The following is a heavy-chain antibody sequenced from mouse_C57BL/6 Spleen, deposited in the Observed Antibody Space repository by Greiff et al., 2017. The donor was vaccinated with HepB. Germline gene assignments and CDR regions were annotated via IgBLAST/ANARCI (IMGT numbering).Heavy chain of an antibody. CDR2: INPSDSDT. CDR1: GYTFTSYG. D-gene: IGHD3-2*02. CDR3: DPQTAQVDWFAD. J-gene: IGHJ3*01. V-gene: IGHV1-74*01. Sequence: VQLQQPGAELVKPGASVKVSCKASGYTFTSYGMHWVKQRPGQGLEWIGRINPSDSDTNYNQKFKGKATLTVDKSSSTAYMQLRSLTSEDSAVYYCDPQTAQVDWFADWGQGTLVTV.